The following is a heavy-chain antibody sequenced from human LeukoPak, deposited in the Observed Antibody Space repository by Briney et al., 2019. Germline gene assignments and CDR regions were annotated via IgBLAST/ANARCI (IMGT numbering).Heavy chain of an antibody. CDR1: GFTFNDYY. V-gene: IGHV3-11*01. D-gene: IGHD6-13*01. CDR3: ARDLKPRIAAAGTMHWYFDL. CDR2: ISISGSTI. J-gene: IGHJ2*01. Sequence: GGSLRLSCAASGFTFNDYYMSWIRQAPGKGLEWVSYISISGSTIYYADSVKGRFTISRDNAKNSLYLQMNSLRAEDTAVYYCARDLKPRIAAAGTMHWYFDLWGRGTLVTVSS.